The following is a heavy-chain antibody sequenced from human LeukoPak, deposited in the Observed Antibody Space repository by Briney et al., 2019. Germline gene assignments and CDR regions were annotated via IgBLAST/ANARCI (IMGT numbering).Heavy chain of an antibody. D-gene: IGHD3-10*01. J-gene: IGHJ5*02. Sequence: SGPTLVNPTQTLTLTCTFSGFSLSTSGVGVGWIRQPPGKALEWLALIYWDDDKRYSPSLKSRLTITKDTSKNQVVLTMTNMDPVDTATYYCAHIMQGYYGSGRGFDPWGQGTLVTVSS. CDR3: AHIMQGYYGSGRGFDP. CDR1: GFSLSTSGVG. CDR2: IYWDDDK. V-gene: IGHV2-5*02.